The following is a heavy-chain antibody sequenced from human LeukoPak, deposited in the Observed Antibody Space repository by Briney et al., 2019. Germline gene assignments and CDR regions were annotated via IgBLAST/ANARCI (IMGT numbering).Heavy chain of an antibody. V-gene: IGHV4-59*08. CDR1: GGSISSYY. Sequence: PSETLSLTCTVSGGSISSYYWSWIRQPPGKGLEWIGYVFHSGTTKYNPSLTSRVTFSVDTSKNQFSLKLSSVTAADTAVYYCARYKSPTLGAHGMDVWGQGTLVTVSS. D-gene: IGHD1-26*01. CDR2: VFHSGTT. J-gene: IGHJ4*02. CDR3: ARYKSPTLGAHGMDV.